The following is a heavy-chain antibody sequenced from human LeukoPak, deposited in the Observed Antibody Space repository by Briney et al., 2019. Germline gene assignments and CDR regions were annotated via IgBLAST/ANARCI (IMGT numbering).Heavy chain of an antibody. D-gene: IGHD6-19*01. CDR1: GFTSRIYA. CDR3: AKELYGWYYDY. J-gene: IGHJ4*02. V-gene: IGHV3-23*01. Sequence: PGGSLRLSCAASGFTSRIYAMSWVRQAPGKGLEWVSTISGSDGSTNYADSVKGRFSISRDNSKNTLYLQMKSLRAEDTAVYYCAKELYGWYYDYWGQGTLVTVSS. CDR2: ISGSDGST.